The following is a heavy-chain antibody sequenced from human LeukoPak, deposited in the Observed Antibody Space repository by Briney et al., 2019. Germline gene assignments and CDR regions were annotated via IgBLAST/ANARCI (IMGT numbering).Heavy chain of an antibody. CDR3: ARGIAAARLDY. D-gene: IGHD6-13*01. J-gene: IGHJ4*02. CDR1: GGSISSYY. V-gene: IGHV4-59*01. Sequence: PSETLSLTCTVSGGSISSYYWSWIRQPPGKGLEWIGYIYYSGSTNYNPSLKSRVTISVDTSKNQFSLKLSSVTAADTAVYYRARGIAAARLDYWGQGTLVTVSS. CDR2: IYYSGST.